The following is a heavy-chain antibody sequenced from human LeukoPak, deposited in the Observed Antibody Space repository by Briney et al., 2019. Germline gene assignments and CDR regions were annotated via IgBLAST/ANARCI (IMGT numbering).Heavy chain of an antibody. D-gene: IGHD1-26*01. V-gene: IGHV4-59*01. Sequence: KASETLSLTCTVSGGSISGYYWSWIRQPPGKGLEWIGYIYYTGSTNYNPSLKSRVTISVDTSKNQFSLKLSSVTAADTAVYYCARGNSGSYYGFDYWGQGTLVTVSS. CDR1: GGSISGYY. J-gene: IGHJ4*02. CDR3: ARGNSGSYYGFDY. CDR2: IYYTGST.